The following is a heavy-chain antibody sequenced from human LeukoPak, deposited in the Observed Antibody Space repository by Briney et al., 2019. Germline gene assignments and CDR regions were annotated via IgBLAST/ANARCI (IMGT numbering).Heavy chain of an antibody. CDR1: GFSVSSNY. CDR2: IYSGGST. J-gene: IGHJ4*02. D-gene: IGHD5-18*01. CDR3: ARENKMGYSYAADC. Sequence: AGSLTLSCAASGFSVSSNYMTWVRQAPGKGLEWISVIYSGGSTYYADSVKSRFTISRDISKNTLYLQMNSLRVEDRAVYYCARENKMGYSYAADCWGQGTLVTVSS. V-gene: IGHV3-53*01.